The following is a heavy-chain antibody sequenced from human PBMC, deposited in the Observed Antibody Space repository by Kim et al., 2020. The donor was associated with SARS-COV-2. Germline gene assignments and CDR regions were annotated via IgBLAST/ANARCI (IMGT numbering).Heavy chain of an antibody. Sequence: GGSLRLSCAASGFTFSSYGMHWVRQAPGKGLEWVAVIWYDGSNKYYADSVKGRFTISRDNSKNTLYLQMNSLRAEDTAVYYCARDHPGMRWLQLRYVLDYWGQGTLVTVSS. V-gene: IGHV3-33*01. CDR3: ARDHPGMRWLQLRYVLDY. CDR1: GFTFSSYG. J-gene: IGHJ4*02. D-gene: IGHD5-12*01. CDR2: IWYDGSNK.